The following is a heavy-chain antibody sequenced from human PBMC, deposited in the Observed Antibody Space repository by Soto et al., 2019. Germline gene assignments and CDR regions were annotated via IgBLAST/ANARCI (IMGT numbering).Heavy chain of an antibody. V-gene: IGHV3-23*01. CDR3: AKDLVTRGYYYYGMDV. CDR1: GFTFSSYA. D-gene: IGHD2-21*02. CDR2: ISGSGGST. Sequence: EVQLLESGGGLVQPGGSLRLSCAASGFTFSSYAMSGVRQAPGKGLEWVSAISGSGGSTYYADSVKGRFTISRDNSKNTLYLQMNSLRAEDTAVYYCAKDLVTRGYYYYGMDVWGQGTTVTVSS. J-gene: IGHJ6*02.